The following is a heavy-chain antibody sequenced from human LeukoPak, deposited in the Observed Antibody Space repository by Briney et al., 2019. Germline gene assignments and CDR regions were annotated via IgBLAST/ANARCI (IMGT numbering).Heavy chain of an antibody. CDR2: IYTSGST. D-gene: IGHD1-1*01. J-gene: IGHJ4*02. Sequence: LEWIGRIYTSGSTNYNPSLKSRVTMSVDTSKNQSSLKLSSVTAADTAVYYCARDLDHFDYWGQGTLVTVSS. V-gene: IGHV4-4*07. CDR3: ARDLDHFDY.